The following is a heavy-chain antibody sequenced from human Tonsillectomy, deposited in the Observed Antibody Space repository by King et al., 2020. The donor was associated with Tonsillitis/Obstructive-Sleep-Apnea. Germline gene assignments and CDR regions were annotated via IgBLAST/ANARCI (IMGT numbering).Heavy chain of an antibody. CDR2: IYYSGST. J-gene: IGHJ3*02. CDR3: ARRRFSTARCYTDDAFDI. V-gene: IGHV4-39*01. D-gene: IGHD2-2*02. CDR1: GGSISSSSYH. Sequence: QLQESGPGLVKPSETLSLTCTVSGGSISSSSYHWGWIRQPPGKGLEWTGSIYYSGSTYYNPSLKSRVTISLDTSKNQFFLKVSSVTAADTCVYYCARRRFSTARCYTDDAFDILGQGKMVTVSS.